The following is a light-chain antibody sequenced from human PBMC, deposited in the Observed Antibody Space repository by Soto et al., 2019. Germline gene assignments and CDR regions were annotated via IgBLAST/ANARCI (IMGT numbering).Light chain of an antibody. J-gene: IGLJ1*01. Sequence: QSALTQPASVSGSPGQSITISCTGTSRDVGGYNFVSWYQQHPGKAPKLMIYEVSKRPSGVSNRFSGSKSGNTATLTISGLQAEDEADYYCSSYTVSVAPYVFGTGTKLTVL. V-gene: IGLV2-14*01. CDR1: SRDVGGYNF. CDR2: EVS. CDR3: SSYTVSVAPYV.